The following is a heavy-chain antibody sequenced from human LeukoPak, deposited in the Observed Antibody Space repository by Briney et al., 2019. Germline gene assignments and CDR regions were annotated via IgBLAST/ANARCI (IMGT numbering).Heavy chain of an antibody. Sequence: ALVKVSCKASGYTFTGYYMHWVQQAPGKGLEYMGRVDPEHGETIYVEKFKGRVTITADTSRDTVYMQLSSLRFEDTAMYYCATLKYTGNWGFAAWGQGTLVTVSS. J-gene: IGHJ5*02. CDR1: GYTFTGYY. V-gene: IGHV1-69-2*01. D-gene: IGHD7-27*01. CDR3: ATLKYTGNWGFAA. CDR2: VDPEHGET.